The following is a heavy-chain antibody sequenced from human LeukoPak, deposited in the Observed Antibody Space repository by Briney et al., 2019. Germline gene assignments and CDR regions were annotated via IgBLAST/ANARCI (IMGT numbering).Heavy chain of an antibody. J-gene: IGHJ4*02. V-gene: IGHV4-34*01. Sequence: TSETLSLTCAVYGGSFSGYYWSWIRQPPGKGLEWIGEINHSGSTNYNPSLKSRVTISVDTSKNQFSLKLSSVTAADTAVYYCARLWYYFDYWGQGTLVTVSS. CDR1: GGSFSGYY. CDR2: INHSGST. D-gene: IGHD2-21*01. CDR3: ARLWYYFDY.